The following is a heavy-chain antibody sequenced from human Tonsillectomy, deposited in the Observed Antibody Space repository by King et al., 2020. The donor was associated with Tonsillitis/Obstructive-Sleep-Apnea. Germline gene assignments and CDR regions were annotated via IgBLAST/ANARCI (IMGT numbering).Heavy chain of an antibody. D-gene: IGHD2-2*02. V-gene: IGHV5-51*01. Sequence: QLVQSGAEVKKPGESLKISCKGSGYSFTNYWIGWVRQMPGKGLEWMGIIYPGDSDTRYSPSFQGQVTISADKSISTAYLQWSSLKASDTAIYYCARRGRVVVPTAIQYWYFDFWGRGTLVTVSS. CDR2: IYPGDSDT. CDR3: ARRGRVVVPTAIQYWYFDF. J-gene: IGHJ2*01. CDR1: GYSFTNYW.